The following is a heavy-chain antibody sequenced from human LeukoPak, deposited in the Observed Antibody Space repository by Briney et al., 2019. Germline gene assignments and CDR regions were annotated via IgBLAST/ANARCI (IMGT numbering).Heavy chain of an antibody. CDR2: INSGSTI. Sequence: GGSLRLSCAASGFTFNMYWMSWVRQAPGKGLEWVSYINSGSTIYYADSVKGRFIISRDNAKNSLYLQMDSLRAEDTAVYYCARRTYYYDSSGHYSGFAFDYWGQGTLVTVSS. V-gene: IGHV3-11*01. CDR3: ARRTYYYDSSGHYSGFAFDY. J-gene: IGHJ4*02. CDR1: GFTFNMYW. D-gene: IGHD3-22*01.